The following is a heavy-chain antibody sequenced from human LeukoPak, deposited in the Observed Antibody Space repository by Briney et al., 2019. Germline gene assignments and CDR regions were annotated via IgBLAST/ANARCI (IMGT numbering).Heavy chain of an antibody. J-gene: IGHJ5*02. V-gene: IGHV4-30-4*01. Sequence: SETLSLTCTVSGGSISSGDYYWSWIRQPPGKGLEWIGYIYYSGSTYYNPSLKSRVTISVDTSKNQFSLKLSSVTAADTAVYYCARDSGDLWFGERINNWFDLWGQGTLVTVSS. D-gene: IGHD3-10*01. CDR2: IYYSGST. CDR3: ARDSGDLWFGERINNWFDL. CDR1: GGSISSGDYY.